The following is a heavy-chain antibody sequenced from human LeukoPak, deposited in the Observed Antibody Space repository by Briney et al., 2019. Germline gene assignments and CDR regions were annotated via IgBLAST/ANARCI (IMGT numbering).Heavy chain of an antibody. V-gene: IGHV1-18*01. CDR1: GYTFTSYD. Sequence: ASVKVSCKTSGYTFTSYDINWVRQAPGQGLEWMGWISAYNGNTNYAQKLQGRVTMTTDTSTSTAYMELRSLRAEDTAVYYCAKAPFGVVFNPQPADYWGQGTLVTVSS. CDR3: AKAPFGVVFNPQPADY. J-gene: IGHJ4*02. CDR2: ISAYNGNT. D-gene: IGHD3-3*01.